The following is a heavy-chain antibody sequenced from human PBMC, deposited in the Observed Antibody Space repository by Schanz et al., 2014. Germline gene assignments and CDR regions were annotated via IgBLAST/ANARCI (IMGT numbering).Heavy chain of an antibody. CDR3: ARVVRLAYCGGDCYSGGYFDL. J-gene: IGHJ5*02. CDR1: GYTFSSNA. Sequence: VQLVESGGGVVQPGGSLRLSCAASGYTFSSNAMSWVRQAPGKGLEWVSAISSSSSYIYYADSVKGRFTISRDNAKNSLYLQMNSLRAEDTAVYYCARVVRLAYCGGDCYSGGYFDLWGQGTLVTVSS. D-gene: IGHD2-21*01. CDR2: ISSSSSYI. V-gene: IGHV3-21*01.